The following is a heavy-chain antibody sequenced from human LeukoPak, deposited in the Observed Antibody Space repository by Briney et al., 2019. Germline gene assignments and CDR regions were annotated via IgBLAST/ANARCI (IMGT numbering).Heavy chain of an antibody. Sequence: ASETLSLTCTVSGGSISSSSYYWGWIRRPPGRGLEWIGSIYYSGSTYYNPSLKSRVTMSVDTSKNQFSLKLSSVTAADTAVYYCARHSHYYESRDSLAYWGQGTLVTVSS. D-gene: IGHD3-22*01. CDR1: GGSISSSSYY. V-gene: IGHV4-39*01. CDR3: ARHSHYYESRDSLAY. CDR2: IYYSGST. J-gene: IGHJ4*01.